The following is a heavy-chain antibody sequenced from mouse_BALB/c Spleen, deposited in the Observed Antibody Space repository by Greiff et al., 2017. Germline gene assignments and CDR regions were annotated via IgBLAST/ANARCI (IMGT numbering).Heavy chain of an antibody. CDR3: ARSKNGNYGWYFDV. J-gene: IGHJ1*01. V-gene: IGHV1-7*01. D-gene: IGHD2-1*01. CDR1: GYTFTSYW. CDR2: INPSTGYT. Sequence: QVQLQQSGAELAKPGASVTMSCKASGYTFTSYWLHWVKQRPGQGLEWIGYINPSTGYTEYNQKFKDKATLTADKSSSTAYMQLSSLTSEDSAVYYCARSKNGNYGWYFDVWGAGTTVTVSS.